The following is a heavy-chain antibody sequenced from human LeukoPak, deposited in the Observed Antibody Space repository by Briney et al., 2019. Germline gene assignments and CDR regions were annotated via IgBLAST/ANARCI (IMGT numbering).Heavy chain of an antibody. J-gene: IGHJ4*02. CDR3: ARYSTSPTNFDY. CDR2: IKQDGSEK. V-gene: IGHV3-7*01. Sequence: PGGSLRLSCVASGFILSSYWMSWIRQAPGKGLEWVANIKQDGSEKYYVDSVKGRFTVSRDNAKNLLHLQMNSLRAEDTAVYYCARYSTSPTNFDYWGQGTLVTVSS. D-gene: IGHD2-2*01. CDR1: GFILSSYW.